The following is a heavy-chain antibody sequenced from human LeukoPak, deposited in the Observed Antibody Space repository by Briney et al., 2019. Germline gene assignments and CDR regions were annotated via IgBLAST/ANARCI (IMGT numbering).Heavy chain of an antibody. CDR1: GGTFSSYA. CDR2: IIPIFDTA. J-gene: IGHJ4*02. Sequence: GASVKVSCKASGGTFSSYAISWVRQAPGQGLEWMGGIIPIFDTANYAQKFQGRVTITADKSTSTAYMELSSLRSEDTAVYYCASEGTTFSSFDYWGQGTLVTVSS. D-gene: IGHD1-1*01. V-gene: IGHV1-69*06. CDR3: ASEGTTFSSFDY.